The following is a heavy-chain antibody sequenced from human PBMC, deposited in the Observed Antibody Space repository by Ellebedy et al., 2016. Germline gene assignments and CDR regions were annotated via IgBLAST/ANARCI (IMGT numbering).Heavy chain of an antibody. CDR3: ARGGTAAVPFYHYGMDV. CDR2: VGTAGDT. V-gene: IGHV3-13*01. D-gene: IGHD6-13*01. J-gene: IGHJ6*02. Sequence: GGSLRLSXAASGFTFIHYDMHWVRQVAGEGLEWIAVVGTAGDTYYPGSVKGRFTISRENANNSVHLQMNSLTAGDTAVYYCARGGTAAVPFYHYGMDVWGQGTTVTVSS. CDR1: GFTFIHYD.